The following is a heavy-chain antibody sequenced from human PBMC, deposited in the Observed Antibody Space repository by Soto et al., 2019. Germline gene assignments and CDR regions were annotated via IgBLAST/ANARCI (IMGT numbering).Heavy chain of an antibody. V-gene: IGHV5-51*01. CDR3: ARHVRIAAAGSYYYYGMDV. CDR2: IYPGDSDT. Sequence: GESLKISCKVSGYSFTSYWIGWVRQMPGKGLEWMGIIYPGDSDTRYSPSFQGQVTISADKSISTAYLQWSSLKASDTAMYYCARHVRIAAAGSYYYYGMDVWGQGTTVTVSS. CDR1: GYSFTSYW. D-gene: IGHD6-13*01. J-gene: IGHJ6*02.